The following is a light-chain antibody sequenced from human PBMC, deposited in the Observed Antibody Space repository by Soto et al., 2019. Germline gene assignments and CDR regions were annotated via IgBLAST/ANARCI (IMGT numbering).Light chain of an antibody. CDR2: AAS. CDR3: QQSYTIPWT. V-gene: IGKV1-39*01. CDR1: QSITTY. Sequence: DIQMTQSPSSLSASVGDRVTITCRASQSITTYLNWYQQKPGKAPELLIYAASSLQSGVPSRFSGSGSGTDFTLTITSLQPEDFATYYCQQSYTIPWTFGQGTKVEI. J-gene: IGKJ1*01.